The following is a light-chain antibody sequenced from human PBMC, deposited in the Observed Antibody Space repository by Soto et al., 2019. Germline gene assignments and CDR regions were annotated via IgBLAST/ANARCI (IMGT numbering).Light chain of an antibody. J-gene: IGKJ5*01. CDR1: QSVRSN. Sequence: EIVMTQSPATLSVSPGETATLSCRASQSVRSNVAWYQQKPGQAPRLLIYGASSRATGIPARFSGGGSGTDFTLTIASLQSEDFALYYCQQYDNWPPITFGQGTRLESK. CDR2: GAS. CDR3: QQYDNWPPIT. V-gene: IGKV3D-15*01.